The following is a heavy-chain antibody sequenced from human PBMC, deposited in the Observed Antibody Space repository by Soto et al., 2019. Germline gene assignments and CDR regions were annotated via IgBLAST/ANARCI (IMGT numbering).Heavy chain of an antibody. V-gene: IGHV3-74*01. J-gene: IGHJ4*02. CDR1: GFTFNSLW. CDR3: ASYNWPATSDY. D-gene: IGHD1-20*01. Sequence: GGSLRLSCAATGFTFNSLWMYWVRQIPGKGLEWISGIKGDGSDKRYADSVKGRSTISRDNAENILYLQMNSLRAEDTAVYYCASYNWPATSDYWGQGTLVTVSS. CDR2: IKGDGSDK.